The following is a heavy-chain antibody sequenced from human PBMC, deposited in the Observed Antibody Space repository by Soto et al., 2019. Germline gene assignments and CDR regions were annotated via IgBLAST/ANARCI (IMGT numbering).Heavy chain of an antibody. V-gene: IGHV4-59*02. D-gene: IGHD6-13*01. Sequence: SETLSLTCSVSGGSVSSYYWSWIRQPPGKGLEWIGYISYSGSTNYNPSLKNRVTISVDTSKNQFSLKLSSVTAADTAVYYCAREQQHLVHNYFDYWGQGTLVTVSS. CDR3: AREQQHLVHNYFDY. J-gene: IGHJ4*02. CDR2: ISYSGST. CDR1: GGSVSSYY.